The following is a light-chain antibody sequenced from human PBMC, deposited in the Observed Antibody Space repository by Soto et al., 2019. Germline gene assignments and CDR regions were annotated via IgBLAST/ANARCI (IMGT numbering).Light chain of an antibody. CDR2: DVN. CDR1: SSDVGHYNF. Sequence: QSALTQPRSVSGSPGQSVTISCTGISSDVGHYNFVSWYQNYPGKAPKLVLYDVNKRPSGVPGRFSGSKAGNTASLTVSGLQSDDEADYYCSSYAGGYPVLFGGGTKVTVL. V-gene: IGLV2-11*01. J-gene: IGLJ2*01. CDR3: SSYAGGYPVL.